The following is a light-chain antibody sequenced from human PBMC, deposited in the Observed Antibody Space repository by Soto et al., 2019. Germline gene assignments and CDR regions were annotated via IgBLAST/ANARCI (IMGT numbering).Light chain of an antibody. CDR3: QQYNNWPPWLS. V-gene: IGKV3-15*01. Sequence: EIVMTQSPATLSVSPGERATLSCRASQSISRDLAWYQQKPGQAPRLLIYGASIRATGVAARFSGSGSGTEFTLTISSLQSEDFTVYYCQQYNNWPPWLSFGGGTKVEIK. J-gene: IGKJ4*01. CDR1: QSISRD. CDR2: GAS.